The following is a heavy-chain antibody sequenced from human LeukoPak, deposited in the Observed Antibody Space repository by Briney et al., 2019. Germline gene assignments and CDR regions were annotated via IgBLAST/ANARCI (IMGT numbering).Heavy chain of an antibody. D-gene: IGHD3-10*01. CDR2: ISGSGGST. CDR1: GFTFSSYA. Sequence: GGSLRLSCAASGFTFSSYAMSWVRQAPGKGLEWVSAISGSGGSTYYADSVKGRFTISRDNSKNTLYLQMNGLRAEDTAVYYCAKSPPSITMVRGPRPGYFDYWGQGTLVTVSS. CDR3: AKSPPSITMVRGPRPGYFDY. V-gene: IGHV3-23*01. J-gene: IGHJ4*02.